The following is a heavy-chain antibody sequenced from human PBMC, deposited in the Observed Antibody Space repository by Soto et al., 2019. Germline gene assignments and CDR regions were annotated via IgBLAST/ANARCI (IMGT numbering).Heavy chain of an antibody. CDR1: GGSISSSSYY. CDR2: IYYSGST. V-gene: IGHV4-39*01. J-gene: IGHJ4*02. Sequence: SETLSLTCTVSGGSISSSSYYWGWIRQPPGKGMEWIGSIYYSGSTYYNPSLKSRVTISVDTSKNQFSLKLSSVTAAGTAVYYCARLAVPGYDFWSGSRGGDYWGQGTLVTVSS. CDR3: ARLAVPGYDFWSGSRGGDY. D-gene: IGHD3-3*01.